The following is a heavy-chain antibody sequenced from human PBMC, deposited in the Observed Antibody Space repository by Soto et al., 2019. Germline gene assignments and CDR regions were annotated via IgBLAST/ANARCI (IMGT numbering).Heavy chain of an antibody. CDR3: VTIRYQLPSSVLRLDP. CDR1: GVFLSESY. CDR2: INHVGGS. V-gene: IGHV4-34*01. Sequence: SETLSLTCAVYGVFLSESYWTWIRQPPGKGLEWIGEINHVGGSSYNPSLKSRVTMSVDTSQNQFSPRLISVTAADTAMYCCVTIRYQLPSSVLRLDPWGQGTQVTVYS. J-gene: IGHJ5*02. D-gene: IGHD2-15*01.